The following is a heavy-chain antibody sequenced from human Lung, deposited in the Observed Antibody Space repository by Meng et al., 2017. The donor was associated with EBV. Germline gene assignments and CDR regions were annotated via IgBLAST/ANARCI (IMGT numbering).Heavy chain of an antibody. J-gene: IGHJ4*02. Sequence: QVQLQEPGPGLVKPSATLSLTCTVSGGSISSYYWSWIRQPAGKGLEWIGRIYTSGSTNYNPSLKSRVTIDVDTPKNQFSLKLKSVTAADTAAYYCARWWPLCGGDCSDYWGQGTLVTVSS. CDR2: IYTSGST. D-gene: IGHD2-21*01. V-gene: IGHV4-4*07. CDR3: ARWWPLCGGDCSDY. CDR1: GGSISSYY.